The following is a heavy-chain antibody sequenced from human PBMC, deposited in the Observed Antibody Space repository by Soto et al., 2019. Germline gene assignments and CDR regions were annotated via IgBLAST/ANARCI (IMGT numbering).Heavy chain of an antibody. D-gene: IGHD6-19*01. CDR3: ARSGGGSGWL. J-gene: IGHJ4*02. V-gene: IGHV4-61*01. Sequence: ETLSLTCTVSGDSVSTGSKYWSWSRQPPGKPLEWIAYIYSSGSTNYNPSLKSRVTISRDTSKNQFSLKMTSVTAEDTAVYYCARSGGGSGWLGGQGTLVTVSS. CDR2: IYSSGST. CDR1: GDSVSTGSKY.